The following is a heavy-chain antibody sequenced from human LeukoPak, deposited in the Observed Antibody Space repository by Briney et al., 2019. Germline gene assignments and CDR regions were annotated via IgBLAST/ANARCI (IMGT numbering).Heavy chain of an antibody. Sequence: ASVNVSCKVSGYTFNSYGINWVGQAPGQGLEWMGCISVYNCQTNYAHKFQGRVTMTTDTSTRTVCMELRSLRSDDTAVYYCARDSGWELQHFYFDHWGQGTLVTVSA. CDR3: ARDSGWELQHFYFDH. CDR1: GYTFNSYG. V-gene: IGHV1-18*01. J-gene: IGHJ4*02. CDR2: ISVYNCQT. D-gene: IGHD1-26*01.